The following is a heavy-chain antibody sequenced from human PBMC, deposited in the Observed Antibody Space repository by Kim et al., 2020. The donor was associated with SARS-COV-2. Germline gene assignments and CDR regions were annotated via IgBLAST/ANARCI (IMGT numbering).Heavy chain of an antibody. V-gene: IGHV3-15*01. Sequence: PVKGRFTISRDDAKNTLYLQMNSLKTEDTAVYYCTTYTDILTGYDYGMDVWGQGTTVTVSS. J-gene: IGHJ6*02. D-gene: IGHD3-9*01. CDR3: TTYTDILTGYDYGMDV.